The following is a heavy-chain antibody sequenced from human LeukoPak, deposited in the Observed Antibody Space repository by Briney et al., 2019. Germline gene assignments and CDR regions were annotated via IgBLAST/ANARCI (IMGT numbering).Heavy chain of an antibody. Sequence: PGGSLRLSCAASGFTFSSYWMHGVRQAPGKGLVWVARVNIDGRSTTYAGSVKGRFTISRDNAKNTLYLQMNSLRGEDTAVYYCAKEVLELVQHPLDYWGQGTLVTVSS. D-gene: IGHD6-6*01. J-gene: IGHJ4*02. CDR1: GFTFSSYW. CDR2: VNIDGRST. CDR3: AKEVLELVQHPLDY. V-gene: IGHV3-74*01.